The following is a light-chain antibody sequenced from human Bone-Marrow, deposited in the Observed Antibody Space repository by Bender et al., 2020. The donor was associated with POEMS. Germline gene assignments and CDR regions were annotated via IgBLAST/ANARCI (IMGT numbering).Light chain of an antibody. Sequence: QSALTQPRSVSGSPGQSVTISCTGTSSDVGDYTAVSWYQQHPGKAPKLMIYDVSNRPSGVSNRFSGSKSGNTASLTISGLQAEDEADYYCQSYDRRLNVVFGGGTKLTVL. CDR3: QSYDRRLNVV. J-gene: IGLJ2*01. V-gene: IGLV2-11*01. CDR2: DVS. CDR1: SSDVGDYTA.